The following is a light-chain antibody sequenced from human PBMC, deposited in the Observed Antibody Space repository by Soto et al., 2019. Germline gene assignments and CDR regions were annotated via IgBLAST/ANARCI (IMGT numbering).Light chain of an antibody. V-gene: IGLV8-61*01. CDR1: SGSVSTSYY. CDR2: STK. Sequence: QTVVTQEPSFSVSPGGTVTLTCGLSSGSVSTSYYPSWYQQTPGQAPRTLIYSTKTRSSGVPDRFSGSILGNKAALTITGAQADDESNYYCVLYMGSGISVFGGGTKLTVL. CDR3: VLYMGSGISV. J-gene: IGLJ2*01.